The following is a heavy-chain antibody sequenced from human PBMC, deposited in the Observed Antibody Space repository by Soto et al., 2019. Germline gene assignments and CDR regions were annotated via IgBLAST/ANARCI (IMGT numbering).Heavy chain of an antibody. D-gene: IGHD6-13*01. CDR2: ISGSGGST. V-gene: IGHV3-23*01. Sequence: GGSLRLSCAASGFTFSSYAMSWVRQAPGKGLEWVSAISGSGGSTYYADSVKGRFTISRDNSKNTLYLQMNSLRAEDTAVYYCAKFGQQLVLRGSWFDPWGQGTLVTVSS. CDR1: GFTFSSYA. CDR3: AKFGQQLVLRGSWFDP. J-gene: IGHJ5*02.